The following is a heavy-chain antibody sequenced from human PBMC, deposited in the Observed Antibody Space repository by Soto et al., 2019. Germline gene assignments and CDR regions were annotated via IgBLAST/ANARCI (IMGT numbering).Heavy chain of an antibody. CDR2: MNPNSGNT. CDR1: GYSFSTYD. CDR3: ARGLYCISAGCDLPHYYFGMDV. V-gene: IGHV1-8*01. Sequence: QVQLVQSGAEVKKPGASVKVSCKTSGYSFSTYDINWVRQATGQGLEWMGWMNPNSGNTGYAQKFQGRVTMTRNTPINTAYLELSSLTSEDTAIYYCARGLYCISAGCDLPHYYFGMDVWGQGTTVTVSS. J-gene: IGHJ6*02. D-gene: IGHD2-15*01.